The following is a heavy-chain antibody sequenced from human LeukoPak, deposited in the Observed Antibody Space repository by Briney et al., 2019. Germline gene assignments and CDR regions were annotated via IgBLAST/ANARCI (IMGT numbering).Heavy chain of an antibody. CDR1: GGSFNSYY. J-gene: IGHJ4*02. CDR2: IFYTGST. CDR3: ARRVATKPKYCFDN. D-gene: IGHD5-24*01. V-gene: IGHV4-59*08. Sequence: PSETLSLTCTVSGGSFNSYYWTWIRQPPGKGLEWIGFIFYTGSTSYNPSLKSRVTISLDTSENQFSLRLSSVTTADTAVYYCARRVATKPKYCFDNWGQGTLVTVST.